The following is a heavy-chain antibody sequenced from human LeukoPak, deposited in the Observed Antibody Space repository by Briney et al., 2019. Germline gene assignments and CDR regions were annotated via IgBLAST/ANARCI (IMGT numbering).Heavy chain of an antibody. CDR1: GFTFSSYA. CDR2: ISGSGGST. Sequence: GGSLRLSCAASGFTFSSYAMSWVRQAPGKGLEWVSAISGSGGSTYYADSVKGRFTISRDNSKNTLYLQMNSLRAEDTAVYYCAKDRGPYWMYSGTTLGGFDYWGQGTLVTVSS. D-gene: IGHD1-26*01. CDR3: AKDRGPYWMYSGTTLGGFDY. V-gene: IGHV3-23*01. J-gene: IGHJ4*02.